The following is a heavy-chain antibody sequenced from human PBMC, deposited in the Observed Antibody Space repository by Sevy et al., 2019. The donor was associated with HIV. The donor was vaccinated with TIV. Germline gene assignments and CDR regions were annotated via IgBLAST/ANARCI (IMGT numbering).Heavy chain of an antibody. Sequence: GGSLRLSCAASGFTLNSYAMHWVRQTPGKGLEWVATMKEDGSDKDYVDSVKGRFTISRDNAKNSLYLQMNSLRAEDTAVYYCVREGVGGYSYSLDCWGQGTLVTVSS. CDR2: MKEDGSDK. CDR3: VREGVGGYSYSLDC. CDR1: GFTLNSYA. D-gene: IGHD5-18*01. V-gene: IGHV3-7*01. J-gene: IGHJ4*02.